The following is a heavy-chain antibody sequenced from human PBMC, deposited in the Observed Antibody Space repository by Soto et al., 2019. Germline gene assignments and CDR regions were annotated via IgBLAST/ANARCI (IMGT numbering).Heavy chain of an antibody. D-gene: IGHD2-2*01. CDR1: GYSFTSYW. J-gene: IGHJ3*02. CDR2: IYPGDSDT. V-gene: IGHV5-51*01. Sequence: GESLKISCKGSGYSFTSYWIGWVRQMPGKGLEWMGIIYPGDSDTRYSPSFQGQVTISADKSISTAYLQWSSLKASDTAMYYCASRIVVVPAAMPHDAFDIWGQGTMVTVSS. CDR3: ASRIVVVPAAMPHDAFDI.